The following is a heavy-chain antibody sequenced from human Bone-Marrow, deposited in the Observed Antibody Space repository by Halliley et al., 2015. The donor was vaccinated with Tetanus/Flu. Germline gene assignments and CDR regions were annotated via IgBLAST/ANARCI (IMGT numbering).Heavy chain of an antibody. V-gene: IGHV3-15*07. J-gene: IGHJ4*02. Sequence: LEWGGRIKIKTDGETTDYAAPVKGRFIVSRDDSKNMLYLQMNSLKTEDTAMYYCTTGSVWDYWGQGTLVTVSS. CDR2: IKIKTDGETT. D-gene: IGHD3-16*01. CDR3: TTGSVWDY.